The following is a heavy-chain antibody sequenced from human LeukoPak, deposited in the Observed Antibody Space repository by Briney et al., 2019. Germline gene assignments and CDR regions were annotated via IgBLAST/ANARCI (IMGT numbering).Heavy chain of an antibody. CDR1: GFTFSSYS. Sequence: PGGSLRLSCAASGFTFSSYSMNWVRQAPGKGLEWVSSISSSSSYIYYADSVKDRFTISRDNAKNSLYLQMNSLRAEDTAVYYCARCPTVTDAFDIWGQGTMVTVSS. D-gene: IGHD4-17*01. V-gene: IGHV3-21*01. CDR3: ARCPTVTDAFDI. CDR2: ISSSSSYI. J-gene: IGHJ3*02.